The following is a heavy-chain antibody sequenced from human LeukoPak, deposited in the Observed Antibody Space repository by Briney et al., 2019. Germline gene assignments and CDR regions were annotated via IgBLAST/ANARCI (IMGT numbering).Heavy chain of an antibody. Sequence: ASVKVSCKASGYRFSASSMHWVRQAPGQGLEWMGWINPDSGATNYAQKFQGRVTMTRNTSISTAYMELSSLRSEDTAVYYCARCPQLSGSYQFDYWGQGTLVTVSS. CDR2: INPDSGAT. J-gene: IGHJ4*02. CDR3: ARCPQLSGSYQFDY. D-gene: IGHD1-26*01. V-gene: IGHV1-2*02. CDR1: GYRFSASS.